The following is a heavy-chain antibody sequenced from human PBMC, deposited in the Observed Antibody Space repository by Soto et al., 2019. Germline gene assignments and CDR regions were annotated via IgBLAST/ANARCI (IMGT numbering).Heavy chain of an antibody. D-gene: IGHD5-12*01. CDR2: INPSGGSA. Sequence: QVQLVQSGAEVKKPGASVKVSCKASGYTFTTYYIHWVRQAPGQGLEWIGVINPSGGSATYTQNFKDRVTMTRDTSTSTVTMELGSLTTDDTALYYCARSPLLVWLPSWHFDYWGQGDLVTVSS. CDR3: ARSPLLVWLPSWHFDY. V-gene: IGHV1-46*01. J-gene: IGHJ4*02. CDR1: GYTFTTYY.